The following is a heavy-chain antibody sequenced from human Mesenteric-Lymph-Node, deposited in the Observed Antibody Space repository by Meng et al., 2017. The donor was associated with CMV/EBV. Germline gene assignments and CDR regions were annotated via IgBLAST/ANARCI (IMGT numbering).Heavy chain of an antibody. CDR3: ARGGPAANYYYYGMDV. D-gene: IGHD2-2*01. J-gene: IGHJ6*02. Sequence: ASVKVSCKASGYTFTSYGISWVRQAPGQGLEWMGWISAYNGNTNYAQKLQGRVTMTTDTSTSTAYMELRSLRSDDTAVYYCARGGPAANYYYYGMDVWGQGTTVTVSS. V-gene: IGHV1-18*01. CDR2: ISAYNGNT. CDR1: GYTFTSYG.